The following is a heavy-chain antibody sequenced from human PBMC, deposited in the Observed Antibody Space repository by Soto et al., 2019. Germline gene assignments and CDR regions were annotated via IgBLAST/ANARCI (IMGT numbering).Heavy chain of an antibody. V-gene: IGHV1-46*03. CDR3: ARGGGVVVVAATHAFDI. D-gene: IGHD2-15*01. J-gene: IGHJ3*02. Sequence: GASVKVSCKASGYTFTSYYMHWVRQAPGQGLEWMGIINPSGGSTSYAQKFQGRVTMTRDTSTSTVYMELSSLRSEDTAVYYCARGGGVVVVAATHAFDIWGQGTMVTVSS. CDR1: GYTFTSYY. CDR2: INPSGGST.